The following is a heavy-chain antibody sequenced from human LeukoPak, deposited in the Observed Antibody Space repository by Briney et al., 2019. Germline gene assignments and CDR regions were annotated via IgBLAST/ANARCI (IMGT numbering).Heavy chain of an antibody. Sequence: PSETLSLTCTVSGGSISHYFWSWIRQPPGKELEWIGYIYYSGSTNYNPSLKSRVTISVDTSKNQFSLKLSSVTAADTAVYYCAKTVAGYWYFDLWGRGTLVTVSS. J-gene: IGHJ2*01. D-gene: IGHD6-19*01. CDR2: IYYSGST. CDR3: AKTVAGYWYFDL. V-gene: IGHV4-59*08. CDR1: GGSISHYF.